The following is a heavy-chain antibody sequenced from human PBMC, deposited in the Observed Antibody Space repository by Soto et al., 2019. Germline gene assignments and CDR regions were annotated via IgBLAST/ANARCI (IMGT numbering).Heavy chain of an antibody. J-gene: IGHJ4*02. CDR3: ARGRSGYINPVDY. CDR2: IYSGGST. V-gene: IGHV3-53*01. D-gene: IGHD3-22*01. CDR1: GLTVSSNY. Sequence: GGSLRLSCAASGLTVSSNYMSWVRQAPGKGLEWVSVIYSGGSTYYADSVKGRFTISRDNSKNTLYLQMNSLRAEDTAVYYCARGRSGYINPVDYWGQGTLVTVSA.